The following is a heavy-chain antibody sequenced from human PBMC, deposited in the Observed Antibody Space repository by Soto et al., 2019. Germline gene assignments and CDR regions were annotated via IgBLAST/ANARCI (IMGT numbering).Heavy chain of an antibody. CDR3: ATSLASNTLDH. V-gene: IGHV4-4*02. J-gene: IGHJ4*02. CDR2: VHVAGST. CDR1: GDPITSRNW. Sequence: SETLSPTSAVSGDPITSRNWWTWVRQAPGKGLEWIGEVHVAGSTNYNPSLKSRVTMSLDKSKDQLSLKLNSVTAADTAVYHCATSLASNTLDHWGRGRLVTVSS.